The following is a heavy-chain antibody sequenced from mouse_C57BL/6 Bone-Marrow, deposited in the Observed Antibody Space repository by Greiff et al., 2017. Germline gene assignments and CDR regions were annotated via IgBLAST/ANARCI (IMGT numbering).Heavy chain of an antibody. V-gene: IGHV14-4*01. CDR2: IDPENGDT. CDR1: GFNIKDDY. J-gene: IGHJ2*01. Sequence: VQLQQSGAELVRPGASVKLSCTASGFNIKDDYMHWVQQRPEQGLEWIGWIDPENGDTEYASKFQGKAPITADTASNTAYLQRSSLTSAATAVYSCTIFYGSSLYYFDYWGQGTTLTVSS. CDR3: TIFYGSSLYYFDY. D-gene: IGHD1-1*01.